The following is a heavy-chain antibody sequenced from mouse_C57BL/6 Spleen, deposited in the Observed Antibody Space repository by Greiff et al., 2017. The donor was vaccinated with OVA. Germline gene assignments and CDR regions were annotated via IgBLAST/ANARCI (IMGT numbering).Heavy chain of an antibody. D-gene: IGHD1-1*01. V-gene: IGHV5-9*01. CDR1: GFTFSSYT. Sequence: EVTLVESGGGLVKPGGSLKLSCAASGFTFSSYTMSWVRQTPEKRLEWVATISGGGGNTHYPDSVKGRLTISSDNAKNTLYLQMSSLRSGDTAFFYGASAGGGYYGSSSWYFDVWGTGTTVTVSS. CDR2: ISGGGGNT. CDR3: ASAGGGYYGSSSWYFDV. J-gene: IGHJ1*03.